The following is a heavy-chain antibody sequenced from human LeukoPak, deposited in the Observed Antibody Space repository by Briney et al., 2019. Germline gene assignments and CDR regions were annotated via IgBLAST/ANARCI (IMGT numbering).Heavy chain of an antibody. V-gene: IGHV3-21*01. CDR3: AREGSRCPCFDY. CDR1: GFTFSSYT. D-gene: IGHD3-10*01. CDR2: ISPSGNSV. J-gene: IGHJ4*02. Sequence: GGSLRLSCAASGFTFSSYTMNWVRQAPGKGLELVSSISPSGNSVYHAYSVKGRFTLSRDNSKNTLYLQMNSLRAEDTAVYYCAREGSRCPCFDYWGQGTLVTVSS.